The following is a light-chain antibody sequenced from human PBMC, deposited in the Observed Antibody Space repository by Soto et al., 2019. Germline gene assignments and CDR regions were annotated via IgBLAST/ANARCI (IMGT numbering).Light chain of an antibody. CDR2: GAS. CDR1: QSVSSSY. V-gene: IGKV3-20*01. CDR3: QQYGSSPAYT. Sequence: EIVLTQSPGTLSLSPGERATLSCRASQSVSSSYLAWYQQKPGQAPRLLIYGASSRATGIPDRFSGSGSGTDFTLTISRLEPEDFAVYYCQQYGSSPAYTFGQATKLEIK. J-gene: IGKJ2*01.